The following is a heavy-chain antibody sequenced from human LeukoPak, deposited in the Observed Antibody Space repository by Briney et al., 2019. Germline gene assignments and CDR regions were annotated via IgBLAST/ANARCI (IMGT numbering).Heavy chain of an antibody. Sequence: GGSLRLSCAASGFTFSSYAMSWVRQAPGKGLEWVAVVWYDGSNKHYADSVKGRFTISRDNSNNTLYLQMNSLRAEDTAVYYCARDPKYSNSWFFDYWGQGTLVTVSS. CDR2: VWYDGSNK. V-gene: IGHV3-33*08. CDR1: GFTFSSYA. D-gene: IGHD6-13*01. CDR3: ARDPKYSNSWFFDY. J-gene: IGHJ4*02.